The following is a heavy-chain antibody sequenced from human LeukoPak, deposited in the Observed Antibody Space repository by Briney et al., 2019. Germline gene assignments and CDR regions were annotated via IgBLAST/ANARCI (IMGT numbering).Heavy chain of an antibody. CDR3: ARRVVVPAAPYYFDY. J-gene: IGHJ4*02. V-gene: IGHV3-74*01. CDR2: INSDGSIT. Sequence: PGGSLRLSCAASGFTFTTYWMHWVRQAPGKGLVWVSHINSDGSITSYADSVKGRFTISRDNAKNTLYLQMNSLRAEDTAVYYCARRVVVPAAPYYFDYWGQGTLVTVSS. CDR1: GFTFTTYW. D-gene: IGHD2-2*01.